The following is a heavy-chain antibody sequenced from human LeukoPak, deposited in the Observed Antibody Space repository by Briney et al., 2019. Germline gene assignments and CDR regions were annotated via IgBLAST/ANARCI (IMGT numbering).Heavy chain of an antibody. Sequence: GRSLRLSCAASGFTVSSTYMSWVRQAPGKGLEWVSVIYSGGSTDYADSVKGRFTMSRDNSKNTLYLQMNSLRAEDTAVYYCARDPRIAAGDTMWGQGTLVTVSS. CDR3: ARDPRIAAGDTM. CDR1: GFTVSSTY. V-gene: IGHV3-66*01. D-gene: IGHD6-13*01. J-gene: IGHJ4*02. CDR2: IYSGGST.